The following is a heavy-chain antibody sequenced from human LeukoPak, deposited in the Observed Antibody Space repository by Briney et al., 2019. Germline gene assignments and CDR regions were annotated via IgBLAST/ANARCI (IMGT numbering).Heavy chain of an antibody. J-gene: IGHJ4*02. CDR2: ISAYNGDT. D-gene: IGHD5-24*01. Sequence: GASVKVSCKASGYTLTSYGISWVRQAPGQGLEWMGWISAYNGDTNYAQKLQGRVTMTTDTSTSTAYMELRSLRSDDTAVYYCARGRGDGYNSYFDYWGQGTLVTVSS. V-gene: IGHV1-18*01. CDR3: ARGRGDGYNSYFDY. CDR1: GYTLTSYG.